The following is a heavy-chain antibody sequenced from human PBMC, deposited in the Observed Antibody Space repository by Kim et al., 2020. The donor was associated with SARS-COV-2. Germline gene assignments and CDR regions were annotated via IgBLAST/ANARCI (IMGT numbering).Heavy chain of an antibody. CDR2: MYSSGAT. CDR1: GGSISGHY. Sequence: SETLSLTCTVSGGSISGHYWSWIRQPAGKGLEWIGRMYSSGATDSNPSLRSRITIILDTSNNKSFLKLSSMTAADTAVYYCAKENCIQLWPSYYFYLGA. V-gene: IGHV4-4*07. J-gene: IGHJ6*03. D-gene: IGHD5-18*01. CDR3: AKENCIQLWPSYYFYLGA.